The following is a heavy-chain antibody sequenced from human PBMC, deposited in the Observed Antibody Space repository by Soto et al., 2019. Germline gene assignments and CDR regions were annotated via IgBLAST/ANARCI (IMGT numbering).Heavy chain of an antibody. Sequence: TSVTQRLTHTVAGGYISNYYWSWIRQPPGKGLEWIGYIYYSGSTNYNPSLKSRVTISVDTSKNQFSPKLSSVTAADTAVYYCARHRGRTWFAPWGQGTLVTVSS. V-gene: IGHV4-59*08. CDR1: GGYISNYY. CDR3: ARHRGRTWFAP. CDR2: IYYSGST. J-gene: IGHJ5*02.